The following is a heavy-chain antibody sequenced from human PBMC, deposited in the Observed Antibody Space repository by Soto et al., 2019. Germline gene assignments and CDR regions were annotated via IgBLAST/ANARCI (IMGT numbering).Heavy chain of an antibody. V-gene: IGHV3-53*01. CDR3: ARAILTGYYMFDY. Sequence: EVQLVESGGGLIQPGGSLRLSCAASGFSVSTNYMSWVRQAPGKGLEWVSVIYSGGTTFYADSVKGRFTISRDNSKNTLFLQMNSLRAEDTAVYYCARAILTGYYMFDYWGQGTLVTVSS. J-gene: IGHJ4*02. D-gene: IGHD3-9*01. CDR1: GFSVSTNY. CDR2: IYSGGTT.